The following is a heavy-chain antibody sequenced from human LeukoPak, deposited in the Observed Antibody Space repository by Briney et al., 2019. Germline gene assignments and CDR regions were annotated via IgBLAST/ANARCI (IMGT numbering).Heavy chain of an antibody. Sequence: GGSLRLSCATSGFTFSSYGMHWVRQAPGKGLEWVAFIRYDGSNNYYTDSVKGRFTIHRDNSSYTLYLQMNSLRPGDTAVYYCAKEPSFGVVPHGHYWGQGALVTVSS. CDR2: IRYDGSNN. CDR1: GFTFSSYG. V-gene: IGHV3-30*02. CDR3: AKEPSFGVVPHGHY. D-gene: IGHD3-3*01. J-gene: IGHJ4*02.